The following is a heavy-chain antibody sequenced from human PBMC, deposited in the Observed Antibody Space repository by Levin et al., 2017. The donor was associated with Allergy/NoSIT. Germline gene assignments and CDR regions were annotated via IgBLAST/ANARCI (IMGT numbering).Heavy chain of an antibody. CDR2: ISSSSSTI. CDR1: GFTFSSYS. Sequence: HSGGSLRLSCAASGFTFSSYSMNWVRQAPGKGLEWVSYISSSSSTIYYADSVKGRFTISRDNAKNSLYLQMNSLRDEDTAVYYCARSHNVQLEVGAFDIWGQGTMVTVSS. CDR3: ARSHNVQLEVGAFDI. V-gene: IGHV3-48*02. J-gene: IGHJ3*02. D-gene: IGHD1-1*01.